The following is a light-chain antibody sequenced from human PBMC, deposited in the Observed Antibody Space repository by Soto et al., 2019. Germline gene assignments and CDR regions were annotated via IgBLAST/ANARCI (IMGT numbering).Light chain of an antibody. Sequence: QSALTQPASVSGSPGQSITISCTGTSSDVGGYNYVSWYQHHPGKAPKLVIYDVSHRPLGVSNRFSGSKSGHTASLTISGLQAEDEADYYCSSYTSSSTLVLGGGTKLTVL. CDR3: SSYTSSSTLV. V-gene: IGLV2-14*03. J-gene: IGLJ2*01. CDR2: DVS. CDR1: SSDVGGYNY.